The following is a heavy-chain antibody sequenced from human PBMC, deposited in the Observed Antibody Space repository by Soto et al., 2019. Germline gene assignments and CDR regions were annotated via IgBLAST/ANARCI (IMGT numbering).Heavy chain of an antibody. J-gene: IGHJ4*02. CDR3: NRGSEYDFWSGL. Sequence: QERLVQSGAEVRKPGSSVKVSCKVTGGTSTRYALNWVRQAPGQGLEWMGGIVPMFGTSKYAQKFQGRVTITADTSTNIAYMELTSLRSEDTAVYYCNRGSEYDFWSGLWGQGTLVSVSS. D-gene: IGHD3-3*01. V-gene: IGHV1-69*06. CDR1: GGTSTRYA. CDR2: IVPMFGTS.